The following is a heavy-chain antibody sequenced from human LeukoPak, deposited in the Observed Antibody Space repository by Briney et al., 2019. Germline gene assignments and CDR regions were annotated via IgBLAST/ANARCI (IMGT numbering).Heavy chain of an antibody. CDR3: ARDGLGTAVYY. D-gene: IGHD6-13*01. V-gene: IGHV1-18*01. J-gene: IGHJ4*02. CDR1: GYIFTTYA. CDR2: ISVYNGDT. Sequence: ASVKVSCKASGYIFTTYAISWVRHAPGQGLEWMGWISVYNGDTNYAQNLKGRVTMTTDTSTSTAYMELRSLRSDETAVYYCARDGLGTAVYYWGQGTLVSVSS.